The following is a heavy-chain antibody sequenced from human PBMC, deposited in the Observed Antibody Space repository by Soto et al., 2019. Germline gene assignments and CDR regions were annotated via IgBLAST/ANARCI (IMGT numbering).Heavy chain of an antibody. CDR3: ARGRDGDY. D-gene: IGHD6-6*01. CDR1: GYTFTSYG. Sequence: QVHLVQSGAEVKKPGASVKVPCKASGYTFTSYGITWVRQAPGQGLEWMGWISAHNGNTDYAQKLQGRVIVTRDTSTSTAYMELRSLRSDDTAVYYCARGRDGDYWGQGALVTVSS. V-gene: IGHV1-18*01. J-gene: IGHJ4*02. CDR2: ISAHNGNT.